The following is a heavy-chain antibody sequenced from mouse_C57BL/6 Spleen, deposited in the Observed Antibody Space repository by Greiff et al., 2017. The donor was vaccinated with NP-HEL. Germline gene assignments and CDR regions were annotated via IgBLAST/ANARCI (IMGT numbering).Heavy chain of an antibody. D-gene: IGHD1-1*01. CDR2: LNPNNGGT. CDR3: AVYGSSHYYAMDY. CDR1: GYPFTDFY. V-gene: IGHV1-26*01. J-gene: IGHJ4*01. Sequence: EVQLQQSGPELVKPGASVKISCKAPGYPFTDFYLNWVTQSHGKSLEWIGDLNPNNGGTSYTQKFKGKATLTVDKSSSTAYMELRSLTSEDSAGYYCAVYGSSHYYAMDYWGQGTSVTVSS.